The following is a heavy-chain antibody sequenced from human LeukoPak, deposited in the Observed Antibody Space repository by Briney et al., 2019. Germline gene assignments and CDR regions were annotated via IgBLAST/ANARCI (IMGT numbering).Heavy chain of an antibody. J-gene: IGHJ4*02. CDR3: ATASRGGDSIY. D-gene: IGHD2-21*02. CDR1: GFTFSSSW. CDR2: VKTDGSEE. Sequence: GGSLRLSCAASGFTFSSSWMSWVRQAPGKGLEWLANVKTDGSEEFYVDSVKGRFTISRDNAKNSLYLQMNSLRAEDTALYYCATASRGGDSIYWGQGTLVTVSS. V-gene: IGHV3-7*05.